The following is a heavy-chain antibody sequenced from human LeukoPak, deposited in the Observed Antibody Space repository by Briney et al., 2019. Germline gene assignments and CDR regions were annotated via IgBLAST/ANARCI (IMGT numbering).Heavy chain of an antibody. Sequence: GGSLRLSCTASGFTFSSYWMYWVRQAPGKGPVWVSHINGDGSTTIYADSVKGRFTISRDNAKNSLYLQMNSLRVEDTAVYFCVRLSRAGDWGQGTLVTVSS. CDR2: INGDGSTT. CDR1: GFTFSSYW. CDR3: VRLSRAGD. V-gene: IGHV3-74*01. J-gene: IGHJ4*02.